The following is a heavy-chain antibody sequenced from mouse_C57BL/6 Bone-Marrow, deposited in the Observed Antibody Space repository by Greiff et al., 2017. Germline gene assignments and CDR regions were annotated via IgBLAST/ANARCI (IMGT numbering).Heavy chain of an antibody. CDR2: IHPNSGST. CDR1: GYTFTSYW. V-gene: IGHV1-64*01. CDR3: AREDYDSSPWFAY. J-gene: IGHJ3*01. Sequence: QVQLQQPGAELVKPGASVKLSCKASGYTFTSYWMHWVKQRPGQGLEWIGMIHPNSGSTKYNEKFKSKATLTVDKSSSTAYMQLSSLTSAGSAVYYCAREDYDSSPWFAYWGQGTLVTVSA. D-gene: IGHD2-4*01.